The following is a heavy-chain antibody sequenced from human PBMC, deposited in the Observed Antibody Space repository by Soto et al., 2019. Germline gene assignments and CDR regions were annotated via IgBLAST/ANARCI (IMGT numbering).Heavy chain of an antibody. CDR2: FIPIFGTA. Sequence: SVKVSCKASGVTFCSYAISWVQQPPGQGLEWMGGFIPIFGTANYAQKFQGRVTITADESTSTAYMELSSLRSEDTAVYFCARGGTMVRGVIRHYGMDVWGQGTTDAVSS. J-gene: IGHJ6*02. V-gene: IGHV1-69*13. D-gene: IGHD3-10*01. CDR1: GVTFCSYA. CDR3: ARGGTMVRGVIRHYGMDV.